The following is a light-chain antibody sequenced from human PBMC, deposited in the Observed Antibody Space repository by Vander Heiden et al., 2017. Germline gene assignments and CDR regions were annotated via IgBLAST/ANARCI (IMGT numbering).Light chain of an antibody. J-gene: IGKJ1*01. CDR1: QNIDTW. Sequence: DIQMTQSPSSLAASVGDRVTITCRASQNIDTWLAWYQQRPGKAPKLLIYKASTLESGVASRFSGSGSGTEFTLTISSLQPDDFATYYCHQYNSYSPSTFGQGTQVEIK. CDR2: KAS. V-gene: IGKV1-5*03. CDR3: HQYNSYSPST.